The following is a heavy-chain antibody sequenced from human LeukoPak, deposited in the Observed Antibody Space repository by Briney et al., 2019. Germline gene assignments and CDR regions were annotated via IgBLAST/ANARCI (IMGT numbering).Heavy chain of an antibody. D-gene: IGHD6-13*01. CDR1: GYTFTGNY. CDR3: ARGGATVVGTRADWFDA. J-gene: IGHJ5*02. CDR2: INPTTGGT. Sequence: ASVKVSCTASGYTFTGNYLTCLRQAPGQGFEWMGWINPTTGGTNFAQKFQGRVTMTRDTYINTVYMELTGLISDDTAVYYCARGGATVVGTRADWFDAWGQGTLVTVSS. V-gene: IGHV1-2*02.